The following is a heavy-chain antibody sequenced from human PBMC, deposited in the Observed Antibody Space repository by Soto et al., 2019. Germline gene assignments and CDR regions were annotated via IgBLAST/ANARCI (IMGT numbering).Heavy chain of an antibody. CDR3: ARDDYKDGGNNWFDP. CDR2: IYTKERT. CDR1: GGSITNYY. Sequence: PSETLSLTCTVSGGSITNYYWSWIRQPAGRGLEWIGRIYTKERTNYNLSFRNRVTMSVDTSRNQFSLKLDAVTAADTAVYYCARDDYKDGGNNWFDPWGQGTLVTVSS. D-gene: IGHD3-16*01. V-gene: IGHV4-4*07. J-gene: IGHJ5*02.